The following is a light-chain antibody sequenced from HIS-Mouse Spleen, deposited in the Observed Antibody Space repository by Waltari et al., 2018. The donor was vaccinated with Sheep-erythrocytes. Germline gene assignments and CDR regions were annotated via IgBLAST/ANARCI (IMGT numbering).Light chain of an antibody. V-gene: IGLV3-1*01. J-gene: IGLJ2*01. CDR3: QAWDSSTVV. CDR2: QDS. Sequence: SYELTQPPSVSVSPGQTASITCSGDKLGDKYACWYQQKPGHSPVLVIYQDSKRPSGVPARFSGSNPGNTATLTISGTQAMDEADYYCQAWDSSTVVFGGGTKLTVL. CDR1: KLGDKY.